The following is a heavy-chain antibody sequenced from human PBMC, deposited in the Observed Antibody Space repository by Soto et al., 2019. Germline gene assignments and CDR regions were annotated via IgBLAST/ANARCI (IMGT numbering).Heavy chain of an antibody. Sequence: GGSLRLSCAASGFTFSSYSMNWVRQAPGKGLEWVSSISSSSSYIYYADSVKGRFTISRDNAKNSLYLQMNSLRAEDMAVYYCARDQGDYYDSSGYPHDAFDIWGQGTMVTVSS. V-gene: IGHV3-21*01. J-gene: IGHJ3*02. D-gene: IGHD3-22*01. CDR2: ISSSSSYI. CDR3: ARDQGDYYDSSGYPHDAFDI. CDR1: GFTFSSYS.